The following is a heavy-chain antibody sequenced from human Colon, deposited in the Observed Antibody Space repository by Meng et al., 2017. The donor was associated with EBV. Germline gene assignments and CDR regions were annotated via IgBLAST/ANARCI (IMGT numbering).Heavy chain of an antibody. CDR3: ATALY. V-gene: IGHV3-23*04. CDR2: ISGSGLST. CDR1: GFTFSSSA. J-gene: IGHJ4*02. D-gene: IGHD2-15*01. Sequence: EVQLVESXXGXVXXGGSLRLSCAASGFTFSSSALSWVRQAPGRGLEWVSTISGSGLSTYYADSVKGRFTISRDNSKNTLYLQMNSLRAEDTALYYCATALYWGQGTLVTVSS.